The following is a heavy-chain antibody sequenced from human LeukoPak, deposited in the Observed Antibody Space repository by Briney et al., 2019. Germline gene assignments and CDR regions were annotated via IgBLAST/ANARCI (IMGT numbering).Heavy chain of an antibody. CDR3: AKDVLYVENYYVSSGYYYEGAFDI. D-gene: IGHD3-22*01. CDR1: GFTFSSYA. V-gene: IGHV3-23*01. Sequence: PGGSLRLSCAASGFTFSSYAMSWVRQAPGKGLEWVSAISGSGGSTYYADSVKGRFTISRDNSKNTLYLQMNSLRAEDTAVYYCAKDVLYVENYYVSSGYYYEGAFDIWGQGTMVTVSS. J-gene: IGHJ3*02. CDR2: ISGSGGST.